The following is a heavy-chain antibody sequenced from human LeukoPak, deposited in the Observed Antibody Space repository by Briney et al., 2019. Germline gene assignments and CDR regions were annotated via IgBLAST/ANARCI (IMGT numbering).Heavy chain of an antibody. D-gene: IGHD3-22*01. J-gene: IGHJ4*02. CDR3: AKGSYYDSSGSFYFDY. CDR1: GFTFSSYA. Sequence: GGSLRLSCAASGFTFSSYAMSWVRRAPGKGLEWVSGISGSGDNTYYADSVKGRFTISRDNSKNTLYVQVNSLGTEDTAAYYCAKGSYYDSSGSFYFDYWSQGTLVTVSS. CDR2: ISGSGDNT. V-gene: IGHV3-23*01.